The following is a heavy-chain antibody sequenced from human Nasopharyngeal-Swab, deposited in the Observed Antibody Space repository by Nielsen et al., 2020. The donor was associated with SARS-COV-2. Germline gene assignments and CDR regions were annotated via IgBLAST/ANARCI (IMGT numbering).Heavy chain of an antibody. D-gene: IGHD3-22*01. J-gene: IGHJ6*02. CDR3: ARVPGYYDRYGMDV. V-gene: IGHV1-18*01. Sequence: WVRQAPGQGLEWMGWISAYNGNTNYAQKLQGRVIMTTDTSTSTAYMELRSLRSDDTAVYYCARVPGYYDRYGMDVWGQGTTVTVSS. CDR2: ISAYNGNT.